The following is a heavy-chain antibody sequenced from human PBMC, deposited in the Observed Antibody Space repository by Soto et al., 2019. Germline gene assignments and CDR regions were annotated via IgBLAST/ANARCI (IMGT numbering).Heavy chain of an antibody. Sequence: SETLSLTCTVSGGSISSYYWSWIRQPPGKGLEWIGYIYYSGSTNYNPSLKSRVTISVDTSKNQFSLKLSSVTAADTAVYYCARHNDDYYYYYMDVWGKGTTVTVSS. CDR3: ARHNDDYYYYYMDV. CDR1: GGSISSYY. J-gene: IGHJ6*03. V-gene: IGHV4-59*08. CDR2: IYYSGST. D-gene: IGHD1-1*01.